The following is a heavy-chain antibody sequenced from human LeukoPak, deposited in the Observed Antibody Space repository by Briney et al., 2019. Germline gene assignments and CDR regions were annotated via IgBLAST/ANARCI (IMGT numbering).Heavy chain of an antibody. V-gene: IGHV4-38-2*02. J-gene: IGHJ4*02. Sequence: SETLSLTCTVSGYSISSGYYWGWIRQPPGKGLEWIGGIYHSGSTYYNPSLKSRVTISVDTSKNQFSLKMTSVTAADTAVYYCARVGATLVRGVGMAYWGQGTLVTVSS. D-gene: IGHD3-10*01. CDR3: ARVGATLVRGVGMAY. CDR2: IYHSGST. CDR1: GYSISSGYY.